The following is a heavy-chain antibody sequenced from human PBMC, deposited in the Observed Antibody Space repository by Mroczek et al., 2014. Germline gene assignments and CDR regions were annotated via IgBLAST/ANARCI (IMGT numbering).Heavy chain of an antibody. CDR3: ARVGYSSSWNHFDY. V-gene: IGHV4-31*03. CDR2: IYYSGST. J-gene: IGHJ4*02. Sequence: QVQLVQSGPGLVKPSQTLSLTCTVSGGSISSGGYYWSWIRQHPGKGLEWIGYIYYSGSTYYNPSLKSRVTISVDTSKNQFSLKLSSVTAADTAVYYCARVGYSSSWNHFDYWGQGTLVTVSS. CDR1: GGSISSGGYY. D-gene: IGHD6-13*01.